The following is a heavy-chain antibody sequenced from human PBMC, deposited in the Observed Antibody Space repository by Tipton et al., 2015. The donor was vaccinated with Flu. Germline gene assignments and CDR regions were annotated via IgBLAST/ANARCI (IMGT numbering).Heavy chain of an antibody. Sequence: TLSLTCTVSGGSISSNSYYWSWIRQFPGKGLEWIGYIHNSGRTYYNPSLKSRVTMSVDSSKTQFSLKLSSVTAADTAVYYCATGMLIYFVSRGSALPPAYWGQGTLVTVSS. D-gene: IGHD3-22*01. V-gene: IGHV4-31*03. CDR3: ATGMLIYFVSRGSALPPAY. J-gene: IGHJ4*02. CDR2: IHNSGRT. CDR1: GGSISSNSYY.